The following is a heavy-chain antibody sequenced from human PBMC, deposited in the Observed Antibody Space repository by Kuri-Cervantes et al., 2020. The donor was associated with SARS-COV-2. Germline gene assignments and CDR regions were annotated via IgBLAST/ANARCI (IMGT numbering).Heavy chain of an antibody. Sequence: GGSLRLSCAASGFTFSSYGMHWVRQAPGKGLEWVAVIWYDGSNKYYADSVKGRFNISRDNSKNTLYLQMNSLRAEDTAVYYCAREGIQLWEGIYYYYYGMDVWGQGTTVTVSS. J-gene: IGHJ6*02. V-gene: IGHV3-33*01. CDR1: GFTFSSYG. CDR3: AREGIQLWEGIYYYYYGMDV. CDR2: IWYDGSNK. D-gene: IGHD5-18*01.